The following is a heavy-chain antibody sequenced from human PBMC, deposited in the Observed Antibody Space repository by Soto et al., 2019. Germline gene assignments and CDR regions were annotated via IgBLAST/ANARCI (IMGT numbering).Heavy chain of an antibody. V-gene: IGHV1-18*01. CDR2: ISAYNGNT. Sequence: ASVKVSCKASGYTFTSYGISWVRQAPGQGLEWMGWISAYNGNTNYAQKLQGRVTMTTDTSASTAYMELRSLRSDDTAVYYCARHKYSYGHDAFDIWGQGTMVTVSS. CDR1: GYTFTSYG. D-gene: IGHD5-18*01. CDR3: ARHKYSYGHDAFDI. J-gene: IGHJ3*02.